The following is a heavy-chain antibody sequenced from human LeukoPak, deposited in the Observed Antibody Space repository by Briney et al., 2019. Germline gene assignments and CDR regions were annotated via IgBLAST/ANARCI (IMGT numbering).Heavy chain of an antibody. D-gene: IGHD3-22*01. J-gene: IGHJ4*02. CDR3: ARVRGSGYPDY. CDR1: GGSISSSY. CDR2: IYYSGSS. V-gene: IGHV4-59*12. Sequence: SETLSLTCTVSGGSISSSYWSWIRQPPGKGLEWIGYIYYSGSSSYNPSLKSRVTMSVDTSKNQFSLKLSSVTAADTAVYYCARVRGSGYPDYWGQGTLVTVSS.